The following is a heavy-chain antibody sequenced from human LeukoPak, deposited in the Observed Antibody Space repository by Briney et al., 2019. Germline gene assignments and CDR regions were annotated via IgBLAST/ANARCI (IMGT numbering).Heavy chain of an antibody. CDR1: GGSISSSSYY. Sequence: PSETLSLTCTVSGGSISSSSYYWSWIRQPAGKGLEWIGRIYTSGNTNYNPSLKSRVTISVDTSKNQFSLSLTSVTAADTAVYYCARGRSMVRGDYWSQGTLVSVSS. D-gene: IGHD3-10*01. J-gene: IGHJ4*02. CDR3: ARGRSMVRGDY. CDR2: IYTSGNT. V-gene: IGHV4-61*02.